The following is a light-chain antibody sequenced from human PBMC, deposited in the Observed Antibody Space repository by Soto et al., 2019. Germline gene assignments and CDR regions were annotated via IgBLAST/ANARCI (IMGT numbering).Light chain of an antibody. CDR3: QQYNNWPPIT. J-gene: IGKJ5*01. CDR2: DAS. V-gene: IGKV3D-15*01. Sequence: IVMTQSPATLSVSAGERATLSCRARQSVRSNLAWYQQEPGQAPRLLIYDASTRATGIPARFSGSGSGTEFILTISSLQSEDFGVYYCQQYNNWPPITFGQGTRLAIK. CDR1: QSVRSN.